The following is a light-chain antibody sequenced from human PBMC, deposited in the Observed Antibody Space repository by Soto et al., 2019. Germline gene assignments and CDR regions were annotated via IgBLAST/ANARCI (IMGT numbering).Light chain of an antibody. V-gene: IGLV2-14*01. CDR2: EVS. CDR1: SSDVGPYNY. Sequence: QSALTQPASVSGSPGQSITISCTGTSSDVGPYNYVSWYQQHPGKAPKVMIYEVSNRPSGVSNRFSGSKSGNTASLTISGLHAEDEADYYCSSYTTSSTVVFGGGTKLTVL. CDR3: SSYTTSSTVV. J-gene: IGLJ2*01.